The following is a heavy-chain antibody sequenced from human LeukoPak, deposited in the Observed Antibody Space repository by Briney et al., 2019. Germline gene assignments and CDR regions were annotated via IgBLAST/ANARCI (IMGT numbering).Heavy chain of an antibody. J-gene: IGHJ5*02. CDR3: ARGPRRSQVRGDGWFDP. D-gene: IGHD3-10*01. V-gene: IGHV4-34*01. CDR1: DGSFSQYY. Sequence: SETLSLTCAVYDGSFSQYYWSWIRQPPGKGLEWIGEINHSGSTNYNPSLKSRVTISVDTSKNQFSLKLSSVTAADTAVYYCARGPRRSQVRGDGWFDPWGQGTLVTVSS. CDR2: INHSGST.